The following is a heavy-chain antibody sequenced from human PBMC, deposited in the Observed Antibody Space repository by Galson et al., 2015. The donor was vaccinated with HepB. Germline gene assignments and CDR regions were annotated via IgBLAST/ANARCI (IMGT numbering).Heavy chain of an antibody. D-gene: IGHD3-9*01. J-gene: IGHJ4*02. CDR3: ARSYDKWVVGY. Sequence: ETLSLTCAVYGGSFSDYYWSWIRQPPGKGLEWIGEINRSGSTNYSPSLKSRVTISIDTSKNQFSLKLTSATAADTAVYYCARSYDKWVVGYLGQGTLVTVFS. CDR2: INRSGST. V-gene: IGHV4-34*01. CDR1: GGSFSDYY.